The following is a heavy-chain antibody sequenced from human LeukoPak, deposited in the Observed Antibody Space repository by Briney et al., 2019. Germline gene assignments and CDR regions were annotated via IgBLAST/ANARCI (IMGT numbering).Heavy chain of an antibody. CDR3: ARDKGTSYLSSFDY. J-gene: IGHJ4*02. CDR1: GFTVSSNY. D-gene: IGHD6-6*01. CDR2: IYSGGST. Sequence: GGSLRLSCAASGFTVSSNYMSWVRQAPGKGLEWVSVIYSGGSTYYADSVKGRFTISRDNSKNTLYLQMNSLRAEDTAVYYCARDKGTSYLSSFDYWGQGTLVTVSS. V-gene: IGHV3-66*01.